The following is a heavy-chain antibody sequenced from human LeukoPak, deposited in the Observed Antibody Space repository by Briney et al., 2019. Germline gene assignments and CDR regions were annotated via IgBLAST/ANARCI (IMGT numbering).Heavy chain of an antibody. V-gene: IGHV4-34*01. CDR3: ASRIAVSKFDY. CDR2: INHSGST. CDR1: GGSFSGYY. D-gene: IGHD6-19*01. J-gene: IGHJ4*02. Sequence: SETLSLTCAVYGGSFSGYYWSWIRQPPGKGLEWIGEINHSGSTNYNPSLKSRVTISVDTSKNQFSLRLNSVTAADTAVYYCASRIAVSKFDYWGQGTLVTVSS.